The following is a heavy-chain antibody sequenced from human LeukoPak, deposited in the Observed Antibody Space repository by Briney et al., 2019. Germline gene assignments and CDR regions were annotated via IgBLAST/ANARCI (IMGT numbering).Heavy chain of an antibody. Sequence: GGSLRLSCAASGFTFSSFAMSWVRQAPGKGLVWVSRIHLDGTITNYADSVRGRFTISRDNAKNTLYLQMNSLRAEDTAVYYCARGGSPSDYWGQGTLVTVSS. V-gene: IGHV3-74*01. CDR2: IHLDGTIT. J-gene: IGHJ4*02. CDR1: GFTFSSFA. D-gene: IGHD3-16*01. CDR3: ARGGSPSDY.